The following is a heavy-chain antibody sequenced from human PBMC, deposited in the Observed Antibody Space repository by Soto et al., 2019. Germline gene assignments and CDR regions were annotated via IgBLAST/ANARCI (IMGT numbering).Heavy chain of an antibody. D-gene: IGHD3-3*01. CDR3: VRYCRSTLCNGVATRTFDY. Sequence: LRLSCADSRFTVRPYEMIWVRQAPGKGLEWVSYISSSGNTVYYADSVKGRFTISRDNTRNSLYLQMNSLRDEDTALYYCVRYCRSTLCNGVATRTFDYWGQGTLVTVSS. J-gene: IGHJ4*02. CDR2: ISSSGNTV. CDR1: RFTVRPYE. V-gene: IGHV3-48*03.